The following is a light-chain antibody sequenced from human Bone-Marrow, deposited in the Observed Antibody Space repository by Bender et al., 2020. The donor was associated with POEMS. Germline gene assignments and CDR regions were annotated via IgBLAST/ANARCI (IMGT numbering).Light chain of an antibody. V-gene: IGLV2-23*02. CDR1: SGDVGAYNL. Sequence: QSALTQPASVSASPGQSLTISCTGTSGDVGAYNLVSWYQQHPGKAPKLLIYEVRKRPSGVSNRFSGSKSDNTASLTISGLQAEDEADFYCCSYADNSVWVFGGGTKLTVL. CDR3: CSYADNSVWV. CDR2: EVR. J-gene: IGLJ3*02.